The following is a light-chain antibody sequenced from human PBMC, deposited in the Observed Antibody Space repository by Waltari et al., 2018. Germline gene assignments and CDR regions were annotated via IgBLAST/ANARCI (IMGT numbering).Light chain of an antibody. CDR1: SSDVGSYNL. J-gene: IGLJ1*01. CDR2: EVN. V-gene: IGLV2-23*02. Sequence: QSALTQPASVSGSPGQSITISCTGTSSDVGSYNLVSWYQQRPGKAPKLMIYEVNKRPSGVSNRFSGSKSGNTDSLTISGLRAEDEADYYCCSFAGTTTYYVFGTGTQVTVL. CDR3: CSFAGTTTYYV.